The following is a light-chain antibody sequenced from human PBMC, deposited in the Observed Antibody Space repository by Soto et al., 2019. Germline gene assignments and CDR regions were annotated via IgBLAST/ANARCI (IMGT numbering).Light chain of an antibody. Sequence: EILFTQSPSTLSLSPGERATLSCRASQSISRNLAWFQQKPGQAPSLLISGASTRAAGIPARFSGSGSGTEFTLTISGLQSEDFAVYFCHQYENWPKTFGQGTKVDIK. V-gene: IGKV3-15*01. J-gene: IGKJ1*01. CDR3: HQYENWPKT. CDR1: QSISRN. CDR2: GAS.